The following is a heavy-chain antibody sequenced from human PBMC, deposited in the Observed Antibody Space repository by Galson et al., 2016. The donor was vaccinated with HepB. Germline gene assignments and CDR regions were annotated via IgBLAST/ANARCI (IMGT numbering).Heavy chain of an antibody. CDR2: IYSGGTT. CDR1: KFSVSDNY. J-gene: IGHJ6*02. V-gene: IGHV3-53*01. D-gene: IGHD2/OR15-2a*01. CDR3: VRENSMCSPESCDPSKGMDV. Sequence: SLRLSCAASKFSVSDNYMSWVRQAPGKGLDWVSVIYSGGTTYYADSVKGRFTISRDSDKNTLYLQMSSLRAEDTAVYYCVRENSMCSPESCDPSKGMDVWGQGTTVTVSS.